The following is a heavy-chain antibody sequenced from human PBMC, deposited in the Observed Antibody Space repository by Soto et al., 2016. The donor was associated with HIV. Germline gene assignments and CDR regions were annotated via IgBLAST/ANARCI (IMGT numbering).Heavy chain of an antibody. J-gene: IGHJ4*02. CDR2: ISGSSSTI. Sequence: EVQLVESGGTLVQPGGSLRLSCAASGFTFSSYTMNWVRQAPGKGLEWLSYISGSSSTIYYADSVKGRFTISRDNAKSSLYLQLNSLRTEDTGIYYCVRDGHMVDLDYWGQGTLVTVSS. CDR3: VRDGHMVDLDY. CDR1: GFTFSSYT. D-gene: IGHD2-21*01. V-gene: IGHV3-48*04.